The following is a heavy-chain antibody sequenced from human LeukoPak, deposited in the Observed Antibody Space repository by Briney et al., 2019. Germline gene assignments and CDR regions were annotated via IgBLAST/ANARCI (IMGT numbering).Heavy chain of an antibody. Sequence: ASVKVSCKASGGTFSSYAISWVRQAPGQGLEWMGGIIPIFGTANYAQKFQGRVTITADKSTSTAYMELSSLRSEDTAVYYCARDREWSVRDYYYMDVWGKGTTVTVSS. CDR2: IIPIFGTA. D-gene: IGHD3-3*01. CDR1: GGTFSSYA. V-gene: IGHV1-69*06. J-gene: IGHJ6*03. CDR3: ARDREWSVRDYYYMDV.